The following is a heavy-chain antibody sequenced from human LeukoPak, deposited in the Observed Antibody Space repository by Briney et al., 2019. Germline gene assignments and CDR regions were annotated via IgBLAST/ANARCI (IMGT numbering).Heavy chain of an antibody. CDR2: ISAYNGNT. CDR3: ARASRIAAAGPFDY. D-gene: IGHD6-13*01. V-gene: IGHV1-18*04. Sequence: GASVKVSCKASGYTFTGYYLHWVRQAPGQGLEWMGWISAYNGNTNYAQKLQGRVTMTTDTSTSTAYMELRSLRSDDTAVYYCARASRIAAAGPFDYWGQGTLVTVSS. CDR1: GYTFTGYY. J-gene: IGHJ4*02.